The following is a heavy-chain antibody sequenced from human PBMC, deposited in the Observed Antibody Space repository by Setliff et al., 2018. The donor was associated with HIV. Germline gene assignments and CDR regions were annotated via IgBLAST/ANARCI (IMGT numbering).Heavy chain of an antibody. D-gene: IGHD1-26*01. CDR1: GFTFSDYY. CDR3: AREMATMYSYYYGMDV. V-gene: IGHV3-11*04. J-gene: IGHJ6*02. Sequence: GGSLRLSCAASGFTFSDYYMSWIRQAPGKGLECVSYISFSGSDIYYAESVKGRFTISRDNAKNSLYLQMNSLRAEDTAVYYCAREMATMYSYYYGMDVWGQGTTVTVSS. CDR2: ISFSGSDI.